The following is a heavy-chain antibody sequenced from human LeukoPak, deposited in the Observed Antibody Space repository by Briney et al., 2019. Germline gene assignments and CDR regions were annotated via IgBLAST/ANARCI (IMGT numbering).Heavy chain of an antibody. CDR3: ASWAAIATL. CDR1: GGSFSGYY. D-gene: IGHD6-13*01. CDR2: INHSGST. Sequence: PSETLSLTCSVSGGSFSGYYWSWIRQPPGKGLEWIGEINHSGSTNYNPSLKSRVTISVDTSKNQFSLKLSSVTAADTAVYYCASWAAIATLWGRGTLVTVSS. V-gene: IGHV4-34*01. J-gene: IGHJ2*01.